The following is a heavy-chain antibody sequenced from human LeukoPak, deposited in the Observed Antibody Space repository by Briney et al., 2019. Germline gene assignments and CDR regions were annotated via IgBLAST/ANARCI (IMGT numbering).Heavy chain of an antibody. CDR3: ARDIAAAGGSYYGMDV. J-gene: IGHJ6*02. CDR1: GYTFTSYY. D-gene: IGHD6-13*01. Sequence: ASVKVSCKASGYTFTSYYMHWVRQAPGQGLEWMGIINPSGGSTSYAQKFQGRVTMTRDTSKNQFSLKLSSVTAADTAVYYCARDIAAAGGSYYGMDVWGQGTTVTVSS. V-gene: IGHV1-46*01. CDR2: INPSGGST.